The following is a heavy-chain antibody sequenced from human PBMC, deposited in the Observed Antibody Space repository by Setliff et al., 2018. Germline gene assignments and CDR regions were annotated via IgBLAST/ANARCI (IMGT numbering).Heavy chain of an antibody. CDR3: ARADYIRYFYMDA. Sequence: SVKVSCKASGDSFNNYAISWVRQAPGQGLEWMGGIIPMFGTPAYAQKFQGRLTITTVGSTSTAYMELSSLRSEDTAVYYCARADYIRYFYMDAWGKGTTVTVSS. CDR2: IIPMFGTP. V-gene: IGHV1-69*05. D-gene: IGHD4-4*01. J-gene: IGHJ6*03. CDR1: GDSFNNYA.